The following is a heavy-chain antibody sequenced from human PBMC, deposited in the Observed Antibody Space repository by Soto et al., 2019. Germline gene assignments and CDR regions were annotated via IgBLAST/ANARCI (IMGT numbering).Heavy chain of an antibody. CDR1: GGSISSSSYY. J-gene: IGHJ3*02. CDR2: IYYSGST. Sequence: SETLSLTYTVSGGSISSSSYYWGWIRQPPVKGLEWIGSIYYSGSTYYNPSLKSRVTISVDTSKNQFSLKLSSVTAADTAVYYCARSVYYYDSSGYYSNDAFDIWGQGTMVT. D-gene: IGHD3-22*01. CDR3: ARSVYYYDSSGYYSNDAFDI. V-gene: IGHV4-39*01.